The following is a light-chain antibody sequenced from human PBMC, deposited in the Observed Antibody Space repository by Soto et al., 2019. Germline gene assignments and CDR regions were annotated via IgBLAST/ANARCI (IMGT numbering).Light chain of an antibody. V-gene: IGLV2-8*01. J-gene: IGLJ2*01. CDR2: DVS. CDR3: SSYAGSNVL. CDR1: PSDVGGYNS. Sequence: QSVLTQPPSASGSPGQSVTISCTGTPSDVGGYNSVSWYQQYPGKAPKLMIYDVSKRPSGVPDRCSGSKSGNKASLTVSGLQAEDEANYYCSSYAGSNVLFGGGTKLTVL.